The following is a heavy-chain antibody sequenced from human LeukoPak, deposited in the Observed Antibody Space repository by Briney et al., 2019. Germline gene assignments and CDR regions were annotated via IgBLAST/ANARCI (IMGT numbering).Heavy chain of an antibody. V-gene: IGHV4-4*07. D-gene: IGHD6-19*01. CDR2: IYTCGST. CDR1: GGSISSYY. J-gene: IGHJ6*02. Sequence: SETLSLTCTVSGGSISSYYWSWIRQPAGKGLEWIGRIYTCGSTNYNPSLKSRVTMSVDTSKNQFSLKLSSVTAADTAVYYCAREGTGYSSGWSPYYYGMDVWGQGTTVTVSS. CDR3: AREGTGYSSGWSPYYYGMDV.